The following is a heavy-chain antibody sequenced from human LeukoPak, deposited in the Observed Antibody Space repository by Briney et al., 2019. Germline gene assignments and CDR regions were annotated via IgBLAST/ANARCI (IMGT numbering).Heavy chain of an antibody. V-gene: IGHV1-46*01. Sequence: ASVKVSCKASGYTFTRNYMHWVRQAPGQGLEWMGVINPSGGSTTYAQKFQGRVTMTRDTSTSTIYMELNSLRSEDTAVYYCARDDGGDSNNAFDIWGQGTMVTVSS. CDR1: GYTFTRNY. CDR3: ARDDGGDSNNAFDI. CDR2: INPSGGST. J-gene: IGHJ3*02. D-gene: IGHD2-21*02.